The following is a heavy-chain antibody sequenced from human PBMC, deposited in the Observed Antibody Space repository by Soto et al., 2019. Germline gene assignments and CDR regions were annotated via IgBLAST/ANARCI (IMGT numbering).Heavy chain of an antibody. CDR3: ARVDLYSYGFGGFDY. Sequence: QVQLVESGGGVVQPGRSLRLSGAASGFTFSSYGMQWVRQAPGKGLEWVAVIWYDGSNKYYADSEKGRFTISRDNSKNTQYLQMNSLKAEETAVYYCARVDLYSYGFGGFDYWGQGTLVTVSS. CDR2: IWYDGSNK. D-gene: IGHD5-18*01. CDR1: GFTFSSYG. J-gene: IGHJ4*02. V-gene: IGHV3-33*01.